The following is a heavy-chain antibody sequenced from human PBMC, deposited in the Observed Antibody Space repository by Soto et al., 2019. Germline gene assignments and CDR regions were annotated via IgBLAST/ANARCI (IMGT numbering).Heavy chain of an antibody. CDR1: GYSISSGYY. J-gene: IGHJ6*01. CDR3: ASGIDFYYAMDV. CDR2: IYHSGST. V-gene: IGHV4-38-2*01. Sequence: SETLSLTCAVSGYSISSGYYWGWIRQPPGKGLEWIGSIYHSGSTYYNASLKSRVTISVDTSKNQFSLKLTSVTDADTAAYYCASGIDFYYAMDVWGQGPRSPSPQ.